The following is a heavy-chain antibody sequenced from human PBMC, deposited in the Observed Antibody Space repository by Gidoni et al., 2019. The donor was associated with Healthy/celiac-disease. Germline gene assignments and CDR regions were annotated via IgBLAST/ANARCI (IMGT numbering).Heavy chain of an antibody. CDR1: GGSISSYY. J-gene: IGHJ6*02. V-gene: IGHV4-4*07. D-gene: IGHD5-12*01. CDR3: ARDGGYSGYDPGYYYYGMDV. CDR2: IYTSGST. Sequence: QVQLQESGPGLVKPSETLSLTCTVSGGSISSYYWSWIRQPAGKGLEWIGRIYTSGSTNYNPSLKSRVTMSVDTSKNQFSLKLSSVTAADTAVYYCARDGGYSGYDPGYYYYGMDVWGQGTTVTVSS.